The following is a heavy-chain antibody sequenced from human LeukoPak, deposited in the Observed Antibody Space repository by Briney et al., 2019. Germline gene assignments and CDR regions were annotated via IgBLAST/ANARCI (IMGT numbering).Heavy chain of an antibody. J-gene: IGHJ4*02. V-gene: IGHV4-39*01. CDR2: IYYSGST. CDR1: GASVSDSSYY. D-gene: IGHD3-9*01. Sequence: SETLSLTCAVSGASVSDSSYYWGWIRQPPGKGLEWVGNIYYSGSTYYNPSLDSRVTMSVDTSKNQFSLKMSSATAADTAVYYCARLSKGRYFDYIFDYWGQGTLVTVSS. CDR3: ARLSKGRYFDYIFDY.